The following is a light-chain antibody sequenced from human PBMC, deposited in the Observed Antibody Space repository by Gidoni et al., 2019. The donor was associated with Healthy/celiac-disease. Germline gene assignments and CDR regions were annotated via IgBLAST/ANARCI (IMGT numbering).Light chain of an antibody. Sequence: QLTPSPSSLSASVGDKVTITCRASQSISSYLNWYQQKPGKAPKLLIYAASSLQSGVPSRFSGSGSGTDFTLTISSLQPEDFATYYCQQSYSTPQFTFGGXTKVEIK. CDR2: AAS. J-gene: IGKJ4*01. V-gene: IGKV1-39*01. CDR3: QQSYSTPQFT. CDR1: QSISSY.